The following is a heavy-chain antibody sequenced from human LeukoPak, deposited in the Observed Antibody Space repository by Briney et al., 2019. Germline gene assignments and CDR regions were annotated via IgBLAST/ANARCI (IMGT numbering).Heavy chain of an antibody. CDR2: ISYDGSNE. V-gene: IGHV3-30*18. J-gene: IGHJ4*02. CDR1: GLTFSSYG. D-gene: IGHD1-26*01. Sequence: PGGSLRLSCAASGLTFSSYGMHWVRQAPGKGLEWVAVISYDGSNEYYADSVKGRFTISRDNSKNTLYLQMNSLRPEDTAVYYCAKGLATRRVRCKLPDYWGQGTLVTVSS. CDR3: AKGLATRRVRCKLPDY.